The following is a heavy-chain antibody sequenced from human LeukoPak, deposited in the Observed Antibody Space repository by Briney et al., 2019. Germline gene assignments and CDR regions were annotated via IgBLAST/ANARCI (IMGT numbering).Heavy chain of an antibody. CDR1: GYTFTSYD. V-gene: IGHV1-8*01. Sequence: GASVKVSCKASGYTFTSYDINWVRQATGQGLEWMGWMNPNSGNTGYAQKFQDRVTMTRNTSISTAYMELSSLRSEDTAVYYCARGSLDSYYYYGMDVWGQGTTVTVSS. J-gene: IGHJ6*02. D-gene: IGHD3-16*01. CDR2: MNPNSGNT. CDR3: ARGSLDSYYYYGMDV.